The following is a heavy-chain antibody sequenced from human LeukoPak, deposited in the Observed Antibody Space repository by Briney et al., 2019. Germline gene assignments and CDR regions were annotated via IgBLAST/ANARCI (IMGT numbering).Heavy chain of an antibody. D-gene: IGHD3-10*01. V-gene: IGHV4-59*01. CDR3: ARGSLGRAVMFFDY. Sequence: SETLSLTCTVSGGSIRSYYWSWIRQPPGKGLEWIGYIYHSGSTNNNPSLKNRLTMSLDTSKNRFSLKLSSVTAADTAVYYCARGSLGRAVMFFDYWGQGTLVTVSS. CDR2: IYHSGST. J-gene: IGHJ4*02. CDR1: GGSIRSYY.